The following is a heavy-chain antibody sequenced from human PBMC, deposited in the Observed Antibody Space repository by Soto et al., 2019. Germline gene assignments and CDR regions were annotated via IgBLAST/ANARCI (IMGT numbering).Heavy chain of an antibody. CDR1: GGSISSGGYY. CDR2: IYYSGST. CDR3: ARLRDGLTDH. J-gene: IGHJ4*02. Sequence: PSETLSLTCTVSGGSISSGGYYWSWIRQHPGKGLEWIGYIYYSGSTYYNPSLKSRVTISVDTSKNQFSLKLSSVTAADTAVYYCARLRDGLTDHWGQGTQVTVSS. V-gene: IGHV4-31*03.